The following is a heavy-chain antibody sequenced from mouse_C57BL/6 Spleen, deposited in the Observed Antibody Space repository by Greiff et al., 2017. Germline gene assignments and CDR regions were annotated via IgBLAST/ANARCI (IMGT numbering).Heavy chain of an antibody. V-gene: IGHV1-53*01. CDR1: GYTFTSYW. Sequence: QVQLQQPGTELVKPGASVTLSCKASGYTFTSYWMHWVKQRPGQGLEWIGNINPSNGGTNYNEKFNSKATLTVDKSSSTAYMQLRSLTAEDSAVYYCARERRRSYFDYWGQGTTRTVSS. CDR3: ARERRRSYFDY. CDR2: INPSNGGT. D-gene: IGHD1-1*01. J-gene: IGHJ2*01.